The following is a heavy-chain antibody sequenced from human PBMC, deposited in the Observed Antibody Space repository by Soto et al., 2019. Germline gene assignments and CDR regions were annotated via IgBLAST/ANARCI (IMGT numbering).Heavy chain of an antibody. J-gene: IGHJ4*02. CDR1: GFTFSSYS. D-gene: IGHD3-3*01. Sequence: GGSLRLSCAASGFTFSSYSMNWVRQAPGKGLEWVSSISSSSSYIYYADSVKGRFTISRDNAKNSLYLQMNSLRAEDTAVYYCARGRRAIFGVVIRDYHYWGQATLVTLS. CDR3: ARGRRAIFGVVIRDYHY. V-gene: IGHV3-21*01. CDR2: ISSSSSYI.